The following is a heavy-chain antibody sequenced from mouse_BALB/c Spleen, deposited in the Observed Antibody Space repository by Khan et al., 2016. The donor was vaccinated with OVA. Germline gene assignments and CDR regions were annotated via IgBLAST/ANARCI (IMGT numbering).Heavy chain of an antibody. D-gene: IGHD1-1*02. CDR3: TRGWFGGFAY. Sequence: QVQLQQPGAELVRPGTSVKVSCKASGYAFTNYLIEWIKQRPGQGLEWIGVSNPGSGDTNYNEKFKGKATLTADKSSSTAYMQLSSLTSDVSAVYFCTRGWFGGFAYWGQGTLVTVSA. CDR1: GYAFTNYL. V-gene: IGHV1-54*01. CDR2: SNPGSGDT. J-gene: IGHJ3*01.